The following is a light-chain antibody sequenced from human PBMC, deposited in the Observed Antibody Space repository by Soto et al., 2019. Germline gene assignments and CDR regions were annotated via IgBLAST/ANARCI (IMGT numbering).Light chain of an antibody. CDR2: GAS. J-gene: IGKJ1*01. CDR1: QSVSSN. V-gene: IGKV3-15*01. CDR3: QQYNNWPRGT. Sequence: EIVMTQSPATLSVSPGERATLSCRASQSVSSNLAWYQQKPGQAPRLLIYGASTRAIGIPARFSGSGSGTEFTITISSLQSEDFAVYYCQQYNNWPRGTFGQGTKVEIK.